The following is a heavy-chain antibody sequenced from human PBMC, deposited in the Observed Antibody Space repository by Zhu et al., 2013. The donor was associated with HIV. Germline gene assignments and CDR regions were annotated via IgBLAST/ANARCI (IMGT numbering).Heavy chain of an antibody. J-gene: IGHJ4*02. V-gene: IGHV1-2*02. D-gene: IGHD3-22*01. CDR3: ARGAGYDSSGYYNDY. CDR1: GYTFTTYD. Sequence: QVQLVQSGAEVKKPGASVKVSCKTSGYTFTTYDINWVRQATGQGLEWMGWMNPHSGGTNYAQKFQGRVTMTRDTSIITAYMEVSRLRSDDTAVYYCARGAGYDSSGYYNDYWGQGTLVTVSS. CDR2: MNPHSGGT.